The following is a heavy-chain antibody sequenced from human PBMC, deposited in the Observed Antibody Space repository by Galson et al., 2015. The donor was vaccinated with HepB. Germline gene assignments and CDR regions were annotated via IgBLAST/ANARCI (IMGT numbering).Heavy chain of an antibody. CDR2: IVVGSGNT. Sequence: SVKVSCKASGFTFTSSAVQWVRQARGQRLEWIGWIVVGSGNTNYAQKFQERVTITRDMSTSTAYMELSSLRSEDTAVYYCAAPSPDPYYYDSSGWNYYYYYGMDVWGQGTTVTVSS. CDR3: AAPSPDPYYYDSSGWNYYYYYGMDV. D-gene: IGHD3-22*01. V-gene: IGHV1-58*01. J-gene: IGHJ6*02. CDR1: GFTFTSSA.